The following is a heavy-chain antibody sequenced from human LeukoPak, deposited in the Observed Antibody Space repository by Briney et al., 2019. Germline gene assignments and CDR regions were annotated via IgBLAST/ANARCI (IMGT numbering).Heavy chain of an antibody. CDR3: AREGWGSVYAFDI. CDR2: IYHSGST. V-gene: IGHV4-38-2*02. J-gene: IGHJ3*02. D-gene: IGHD7-27*01. Sequence: PSETLSLTCAVYGYSISSGYYWGWIRQPPGKGLEWIGSIYHSGSTYYNPSLKSRVTISVDTSKNQFSLKLSSVTAADTAVYYCAREGWGSVYAFDIWGQGTMVTVSS. CDR1: GYSISSGYY.